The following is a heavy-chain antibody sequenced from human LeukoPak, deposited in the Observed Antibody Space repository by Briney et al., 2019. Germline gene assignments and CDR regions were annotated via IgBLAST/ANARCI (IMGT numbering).Heavy chain of an antibody. J-gene: IGHJ4*02. V-gene: IGHV3-23*01. CDR3: AKRNGGNSGAFDY. D-gene: IGHD4-23*01. Sequence: GGSLRLSCAAPGFTFSSYAMSWARQAPGKGLEWVSLISGNGVGTYYADSVKGRFTISRDNSKDTVYLQMNSLRAEDTAVYCCAKRNGGNSGAFDYWGQGTLVTVSS. CDR2: ISGNGVGT. CDR1: GFTFSSYA.